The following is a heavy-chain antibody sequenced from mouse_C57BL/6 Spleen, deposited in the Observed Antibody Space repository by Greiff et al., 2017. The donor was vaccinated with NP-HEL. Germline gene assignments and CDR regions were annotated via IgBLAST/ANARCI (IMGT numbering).Heavy chain of an antibody. V-gene: IGHV14-2*01. CDR2: IDPEDGET. CDR3: ARHSNYSYYFDY. CDR1: GFNIKDYY. Sequence: EVKLMESGAELVKPGASVKLSCTASGFNIKDYYMHWVKQRTEQGLEWIGRIDPEDGETKYAPKFQGKATITADTSSNTAYLQLSSLTSEDTAAYYCARHSNYSYYFDYWGQGTTLTVSS. J-gene: IGHJ2*01. D-gene: IGHD2-5*01.